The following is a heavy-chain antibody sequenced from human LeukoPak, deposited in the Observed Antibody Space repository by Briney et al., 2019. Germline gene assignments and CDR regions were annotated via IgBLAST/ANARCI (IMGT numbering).Heavy chain of an antibody. CDR1: GGSLSSSSYY. CDR3: TRGSYDVLTGYSTLGEY. Sequence: SETLSLTRTVSGGSLSSSSYYWGWVRQPPGKGLEWIGNIYYSGSTYYNPSLKSRLTISLDTSQRQFSLRLSSVTAADTALYYCTRGSYDVLTGYSTLGEYWGQGTLVTVSS. D-gene: IGHD3-9*01. V-gene: IGHV4-39*01. CDR2: IYYSGST. J-gene: IGHJ4*02.